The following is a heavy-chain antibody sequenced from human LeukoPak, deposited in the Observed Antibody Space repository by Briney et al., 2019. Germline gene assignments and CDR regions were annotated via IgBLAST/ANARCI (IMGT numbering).Heavy chain of an antibody. CDR1: GDSFNSYY. Sequence: SETLSLTCDVSGDSFNSYYWSWIRQPPGKGLEWIGYIYYSGSTNYNPSLESRVTISLDTSKNQFSLKLSSVTAADTAVYYCARTGGYRAFDPWGQGTLVTVSS. CDR3: ARTGGYRAFDP. V-gene: IGHV4-59*01. CDR2: IYYSGST. J-gene: IGHJ5*02. D-gene: IGHD2-8*02.